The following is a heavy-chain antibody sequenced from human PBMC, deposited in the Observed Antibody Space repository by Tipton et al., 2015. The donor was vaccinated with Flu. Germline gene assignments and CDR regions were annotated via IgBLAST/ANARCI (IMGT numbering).Heavy chain of an antibody. CDR3: AKVIPEIVAGLDS. V-gene: IGHV3-23*04. D-gene: IGHD5-12*01. J-gene: IGHJ4*02. CDR2: ISNSGRST. Sequence: QLVQSGGVVVQPGGSLRLSCAASGFTFNRYAMSWVRQAPGKGLEWVSTISNSGRSTYYADSVKGRFTISRDYSNLYLQMNSLRAEDTAIYYCAKVIPEIVAGLDSWGQGTLVTVSS. CDR1: GFTFNRYA.